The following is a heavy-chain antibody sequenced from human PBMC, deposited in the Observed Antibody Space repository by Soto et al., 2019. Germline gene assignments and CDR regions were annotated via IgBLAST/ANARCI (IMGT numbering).Heavy chain of an antibody. CDR2: TSYDGNNE. CDR1: LFTFSNYA. D-gene: IGHD1-1*01. CDR3: AKDKGVFNWATSYFDY. Sequence: PGWSLRLSCAASLFTFSNYAMHWVRQAPGKGLEWVALTSYDGNNEYYTDSVKGRFAISRDNSKNTLFLQMNSPRPEDTAVYYCAKDKGVFNWATSYFDYWGQGALVTVSS. V-gene: IGHV3-30*18. J-gene: IGHJ4*02.